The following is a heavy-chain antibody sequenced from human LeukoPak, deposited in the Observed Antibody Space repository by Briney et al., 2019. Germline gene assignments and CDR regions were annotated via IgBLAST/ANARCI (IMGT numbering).Heavy chain of an antibody. D-gene: IGHD6-19*01. Sequence: GGSLRLSCAASGFTFSSYAMSWVRQAPGKGLEWVSAISGSGDSTYYADSVKGRFTISRDMSKNTLFLQMNSLRAEDTAVYYCAKIQGWFNAAFHIGGQGTMVTVSS. CDR2: ISGSGDST. CDR3: AKIQGWFNAAFHI. V-gene: IGHV3-23*01. J-gene: IGHJ3*02. CDR1: GFTFSSYA.